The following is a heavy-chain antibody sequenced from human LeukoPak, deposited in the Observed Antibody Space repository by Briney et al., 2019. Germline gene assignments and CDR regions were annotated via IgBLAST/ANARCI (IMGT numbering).Heavy chain of an antibody. V-gene: IGHV3-48*03. D-gene: IGHD3-22*01. J-gene: IGHJ4*02. Sequence: EGSLRLSCTASGFTFSSYEMNWVRQAPGEGLEWVSYISPIGSPIYYADSVKGRFTISRDNAKNSLYLQMNSLRAEDTAAYYCASFYDSSGRDYWGQGTLVTVSS. CDR2: ISPIGSPI. CDR3: ASFYDSSGRDY. CDR1: GFTFSSYE.